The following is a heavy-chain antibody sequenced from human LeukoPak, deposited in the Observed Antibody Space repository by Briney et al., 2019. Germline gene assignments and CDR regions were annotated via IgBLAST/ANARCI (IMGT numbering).Heavy chain of an antibody. CDR1: GFTFSSYG. J-gene: IGHJ4*02. D-gene: IGHD3-3*01. CDR3: ARQYYDIWSGYYTADYYFDY. V-gene: IGHV3-21*06. CDR2: ISSRSSYI. Sequence: GGSLRLSCAASGFTFSSYGMNWVRQAPGKGPEWVSSISSRSSYIYYADSVKGRFTISRDSAKNSLYLELHSLRAQDTAVYYCARQYYDIWSGYYTADYYFDYWGQGTLVTVSS.